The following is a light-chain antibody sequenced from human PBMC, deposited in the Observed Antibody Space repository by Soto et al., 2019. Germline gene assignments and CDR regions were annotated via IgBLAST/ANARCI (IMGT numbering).Light chain of an antibody. CDR1: LSIGDS. J-gene: IGKJ1*01. Sequence: IRVNMSPSTLSASVGDRVTITCRASLSIGDSLAWYQQKPGKAPYLLISDVSSLERGVPSRFSGSGSGTEFTLTISIMQPDDFATFYCQQYNCYFRTLGQVTKV. V-gene: IGKV1-5*01. CDR2: DVS. CDR3: QQYNCYFRT.